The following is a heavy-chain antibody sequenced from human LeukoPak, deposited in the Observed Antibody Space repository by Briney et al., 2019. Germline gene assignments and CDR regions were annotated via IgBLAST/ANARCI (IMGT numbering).Heavy chain of an antibody. V-gene: IGHV3-30*18. D-gene: IGHD5-18*01. CDR2: ISYDGSNK. Sequence: AGGSLRLSCAASGFTFSSYGMHWVRQTPGKGLEWVAVISYDGSNKNYVDSVKGRFTISRDNSKNTLYLQMSSLRGEDTAVYYCAKDHLAGYSYGGYYFDYWGQGTLVTVSS. CDR3: AKDHLAGYSYGGYYFDY. CDR1: GFTFSSYG. J-gene: IGHJ4*02.